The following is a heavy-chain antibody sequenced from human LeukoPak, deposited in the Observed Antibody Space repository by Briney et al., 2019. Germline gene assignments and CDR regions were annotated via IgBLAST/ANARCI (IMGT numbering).Heavy chain of an antibody. CDR1: GGSISSSSYY. J-gene: IGHJ4*02. CDR3: ARGTAAAGFYFDS. V-gene: IGHV4-39*07. CDR2: IYYTGST. D-gene: IGHD6-13*01. Sequence: PSETLSLTCTVSGGSISSSSYYWGWIRQPPGKGLQWIGSIYYTGSTNFNPSLKSRVTISEDTSTNQISLKLTSMTAADTAVYYCARGTAAAGFYFDSWGQGTLVTVAS.